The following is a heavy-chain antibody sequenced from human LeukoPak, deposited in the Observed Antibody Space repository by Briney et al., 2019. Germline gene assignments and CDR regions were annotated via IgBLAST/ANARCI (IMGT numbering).Heavy chain of an antibody. CDR3: ARLGIHTSGIVNFYYYMDV. J-gene: IGHJ6*03. Sequence: SETLSLTCSVSGGAISDNDYHWGWIRQPPGKGLEWIGNIYDSGGTYYGPSLKSRLTMSVDTSKNQFSLKLTSVTAADAAVYYCARLGIHTSGIVNFYYYMDVWGKGTTVTISS. CDR1: GGAISDNDYH. CDR2: IYDSGGT. V-gene: IGHV4-39*01. D-gene: IGHD1-26*01.